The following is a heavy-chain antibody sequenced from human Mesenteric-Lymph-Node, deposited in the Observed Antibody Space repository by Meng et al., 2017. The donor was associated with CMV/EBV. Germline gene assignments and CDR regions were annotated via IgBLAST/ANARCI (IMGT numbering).Heavy chain of an antibody. J-gene: IGHJ3*02. V-gene: IGHV1-46*01. Sequence: ASVKVSCKASGYTFTSYYMHWVRQAPGQGLEWMGIINPSGGSTSYAQKFQGRVTMTRDTSISTAYMELSRLRSDDTAVYYCAREGEIQNDAFDIWGQGTMVTVSS. CDR3: AREGEIQNDAFDI. CDR2: INPSGGST. D-gene: IGHD3-16*01. CDR1: GYTFTSYY.